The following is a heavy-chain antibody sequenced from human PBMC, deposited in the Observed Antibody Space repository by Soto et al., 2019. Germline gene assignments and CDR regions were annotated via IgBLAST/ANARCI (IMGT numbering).Heavy chain of an antibody. CDR3: ASPYGSGSQNWFDP. J-gene: IGHJ5*02. V-gene: IGHV4-39*01. Sequence: SETLSLTCTVSGGSISSSSYYWGWIRQPPGKGLEWIGSIYYSGSTYYNPSLKSRVTISVDTSKNQFSLKLSSVTAADTAVYYCASPYGSGSQNWFDPWGQGTLVTVSS. D-gene: IGHD3-10*01. CDR1: GGSISSSSYY. CDR2: IYYSGST.